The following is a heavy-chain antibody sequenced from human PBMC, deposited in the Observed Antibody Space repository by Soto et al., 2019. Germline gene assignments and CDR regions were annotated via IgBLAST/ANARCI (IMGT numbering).Heavy chain of an antibody. CDR1: GDSISNLDYF. CDR3: ARGRYCLTGRCFPNWFDS. Sequence: PSETLSLTCSVSGDSISNLDYFWAWIRQPPGQALEYIGYIYKSATTYYNPSFESRVAISVDTSKSQFSLNVTSVTAADTAVYFCARGRYCLTGRCFPNWFDSWGQGAPGTSPQ. J-gene: IGHJ5*01. V-gene: IGHV4-30-4*01. CDR2: IYKSATT. D-gene: IGHD7-27*01.